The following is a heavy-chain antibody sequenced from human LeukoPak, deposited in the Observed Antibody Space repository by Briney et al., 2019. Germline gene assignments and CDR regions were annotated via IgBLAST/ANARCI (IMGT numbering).Heavy chain of an antibody. J-gene: IGHJ3*02. D-gene: IGHD4-23*01. V-gene: IGHV1-2*02. CDR1: GYTFTGYY. CDR2: INPNRGGT. CDR3: ARGLDGGPPWAFDI. Sequence: ASVKVSCKASGYTFTGYYMHWVRQAPGQGLEWMGWINPNRGGTNYAQKFQGRVTMTRDTSISTAYMELSRLRSDDTAVYYCARGLDGGPPWAFDIWGQGTMVTVSS.